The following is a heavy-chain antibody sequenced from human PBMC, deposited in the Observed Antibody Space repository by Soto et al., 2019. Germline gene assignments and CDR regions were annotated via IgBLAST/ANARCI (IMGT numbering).Heavy chain of an antibody. CDR1: GFTFSSYA. CDR2: ISGSGGST. Sequence: GGSLRLSCAASGFTFSSYAMSWVRQAPGKGLEWVSAISGSGGSTYYADSVKGRFTISRDNSKNTLYLQMNSLRAEDTAVYYCAKLGSHYGPNPGDYFDYWGQGTLVTVSS. J-gene: IGHJ4*02. D-gene: IGHD4-17*01. V-gene: IGHV3-23*01. CDR3: AKLGSHYGPNPGDYFDY.